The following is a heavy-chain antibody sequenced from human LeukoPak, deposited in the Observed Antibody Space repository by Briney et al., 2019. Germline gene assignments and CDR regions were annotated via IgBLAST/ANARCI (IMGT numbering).Heavy chain of an antibody. CDR1: GGSISSSSYY. J-gene: IGHJ4*02. CDR3: ASTRGKLERRLD. Sequence: SETLSLTCTVSGGSISSSSYYWGWIRQPPGKGLEWIGSIYYSGSTYYNPSLKSRVTISVDTSKNQFSLKLSSVTAADTAVYYCASTRGKLERRLDWGQGTLVTVSS. D-gene: IGHD1-1*01. V-gene: IGHV4-39*07. CDR2: IYYSGST.